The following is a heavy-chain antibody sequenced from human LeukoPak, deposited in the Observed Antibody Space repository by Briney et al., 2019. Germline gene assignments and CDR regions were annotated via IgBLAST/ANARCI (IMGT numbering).Heavy chain of an antibody. Sequence: ASVKVSCKASGYTFTSYDINWVRQATGQGLEWMGWMNPNSGNTGYAQKFQGRVTMTRNTSISTAYMELSSLRSEDTAVYYCARGRLPKYYYGSGRGQWFDPWGQGTLVTVSS. CDR2: MNPNSGNT. J-gene: IGHJ5*02. V-gene: IGHV1-8*01. CDR3: ARGRLPKYYYGSGRGQWFDP. D-gene: IGHD3-10*01. CDR1: GYTFTSYD.